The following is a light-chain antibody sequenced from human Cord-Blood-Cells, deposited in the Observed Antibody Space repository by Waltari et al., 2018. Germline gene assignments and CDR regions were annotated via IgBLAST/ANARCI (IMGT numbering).Light chain of an antibody. CDR1: TSDAGGYNY. CDR3: SSYTISSTPVV. CDR2: DVS. J-gene: IGLJ2*01. V-gene: IGLV2-14*01. Sequence: QSALTQPASVSGSPGQSITISCTGTTSDAGGYNYVSWYPQHPGKAPRLMIYDVSNRPSGVSNRFSGSKADNTASLTISGLRAEDEADYYCSSYTISSTPVVFGGGTKLTVL.